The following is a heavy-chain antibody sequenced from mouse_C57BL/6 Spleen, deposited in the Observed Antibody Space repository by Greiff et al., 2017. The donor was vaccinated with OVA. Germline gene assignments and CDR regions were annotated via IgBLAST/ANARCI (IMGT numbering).Heavy chain of an antibody. CDR3: ARDGPPGTGYYAMDY. V-gene: IGHV3-6*01. J-gene: IGHJ4*01. CDR1: GYSITSGYY. Sequence: EVKLMESGPGLVKPSQSLSLTCSVTGYSITSGYYWNWIRQFPGNKLEWMGYISYDGSNNYNPSLKNRISITRDTSKNQFFLKLNSVTTEDTATYYCARDGPPGTGYYAMDYWGQGTSVTVSS. CDR2: ISYDGSN. D-gene: IGHD4-1*01.